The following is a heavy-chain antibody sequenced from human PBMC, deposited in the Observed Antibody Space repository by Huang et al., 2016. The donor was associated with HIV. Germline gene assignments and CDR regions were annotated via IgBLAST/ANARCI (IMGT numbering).Heavy chain of an antibody. J-gene: IGHJ4*02. CDR1: GYIFSNYG. CDR3: ARTTGDYVSAMDY. D-gene: IGHD4-17*01. Sequence: QVQLMQSGAAVKKPGASVKVSCKASGYIFSNYGISWVPQAPGKGLEWIGWISGYNGHTKYAQIFQARVRMTTDTATTTVYMDVRSLRADDTAIYYCARTTGDYVSAMDYWGQGTLVTVSS. V-gene: IGHV1-18*01. CDR2: ISGYNGHT.